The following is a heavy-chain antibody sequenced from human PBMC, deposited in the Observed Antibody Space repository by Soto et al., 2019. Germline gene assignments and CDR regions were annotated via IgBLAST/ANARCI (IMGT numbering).Heavy chain of an antibody. J-gene: IGHJ6*02. CDR2: IITIFGTA. D-gene: IGHD5-12*01. CDR3: ARDKDSGNVSKLLYYYGMDV. Sequence: QVQLVQYGAEVKKPGSSVKVSCKASGGTFSSYAISWVRQAPGQGLEWMGGIITIFGTANYAQKFQGRVTITADESTSTAYMELSSLRSEDTAVYYCARDKDSGNVSKLLYYYGMDVWGQWTTVTVSS. V-gene: IGHV1-69*12. CDR1: GGTFSSYA.